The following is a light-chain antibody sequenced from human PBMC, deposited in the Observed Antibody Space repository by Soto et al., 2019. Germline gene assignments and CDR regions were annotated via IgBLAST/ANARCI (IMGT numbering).Light chain of an antibody. CDR2: GAS. V-gene: IGKV3-11*01. Sequence: EIVLTQSPDTLSLSPGEGASLSCRASQSVHTFLAWYQQKPGQPPRLLIYGASTRATGVPARFSGSGSGTDFTLTISSLEPEDFAVYYCHQRSSWPPDTFGQGTRLEIK. CDR3: HQRSSWPPDT. J-gene: IGKJ5*01. CDR1: QSVHTF.